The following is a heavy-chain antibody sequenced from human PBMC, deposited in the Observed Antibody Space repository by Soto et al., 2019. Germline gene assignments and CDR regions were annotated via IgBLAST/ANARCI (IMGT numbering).Heavy chain of an antibody. CDR3: ASAIAAAPITYYYYYYMDV. Sequence: GVSMRLSCAAAGFTIISYAMSWVSKAPGKGLEWVSAISGSGGSTYYADSVKGRFTISRDNSKNTLYLQMNSLRAEDTAVYYCASAIAAAPITYYYYYYMDVWGKGTTVTVSS. CDR1: GFTIISYA. CDR2: ISGSGGST. D-gene: IGHD6-13*01. V-gene: IGHV3-23*01. J-gene: IGHJ6*03.